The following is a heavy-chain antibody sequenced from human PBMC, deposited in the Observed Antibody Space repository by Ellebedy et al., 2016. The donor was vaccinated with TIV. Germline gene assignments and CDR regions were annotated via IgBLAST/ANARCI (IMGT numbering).Heavy chain of an antibody. CDR1: GGSISPYY. V-gene: IGHV4-59*01. CDR2: IYYSGST. CDR3: ARTYYDFWSGFSAPYYFDY. D-gene: IGHD3-3*01. J-gene: IGHJ4*02. Sequence: MPGGSLRLSCTVSGGSISPYYWSWIRQPPGKGLEWIGYIYYSGSTTYNPSLKSRLTISLDTSKNQFSLKLSSVTAADTAVYYCARTYYDFWSGFSAPYYFDYWGQGTLVTVSS.